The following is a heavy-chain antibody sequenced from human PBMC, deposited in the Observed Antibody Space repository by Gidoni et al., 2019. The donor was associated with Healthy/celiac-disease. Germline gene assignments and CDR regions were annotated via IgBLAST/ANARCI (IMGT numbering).Heavy chain of an antibody. V-gene: IGHV4-30-2*01. Sequence: QLQLQESGSGLVKPSQTLSLTCAVSGGSISSGGYSWSWIRQPPGKGLEWIGYIYHSGSTYYNPSLKSRVTISVDRSKNQFSLKLSSVTAADTAVYYCARGHCSGGSCYHDAFDIWGQGTMVTVSS. J-gene: IGHJ3*02. CDR2: IYHSGST. CDR3: ARGHCSGGSCYHDAFDI. CDR1: GGSISSGGYS. D-gene: IGHD2-15*01.